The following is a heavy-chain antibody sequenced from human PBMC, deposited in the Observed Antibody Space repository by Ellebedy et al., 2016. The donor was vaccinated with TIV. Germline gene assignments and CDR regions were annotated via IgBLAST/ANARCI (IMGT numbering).Heavy chain of an antibody. CDR1: GFTFSNYV. CDR3: AQDRADAGDFVFDS. CDR2: ISRTDDST. Sequence: GESLKISXTASGFTFSNYVMSWVRQAPGKGLKWVSGISRTDDSTYYADSVKGRFTISRDDPKSTLYLQMNNLRAEDTAVYYCAQDRADAGDFVFDSWGQGTLVTVSS. J-gene: IGHJ4*02. D-gene: IGHD4-17*01. V-gene: IGHV3-23*01.